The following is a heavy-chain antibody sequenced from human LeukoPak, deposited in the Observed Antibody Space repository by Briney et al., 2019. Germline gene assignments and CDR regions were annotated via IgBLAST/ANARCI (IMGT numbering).Heavy chain of an antibody. D-gene: IGHD5-18*01. CDR3: AREGDTAMDGNWFGP. V-gene: IGHV1-2*02. CDR2: INPNSGGT. Sequence: ASVKVSCKASGYTFTAYYMHWVRQAPGQGLEWMGWINPNSGGTNYAQKFQGRVTMTRDTSINPAYMELSRLRSDDTGVYYCAREGDTAMDGNWFGPWGQGTLVTVSS. J-gene: IGHJ5*02. CDR1: GYTFTAYY.